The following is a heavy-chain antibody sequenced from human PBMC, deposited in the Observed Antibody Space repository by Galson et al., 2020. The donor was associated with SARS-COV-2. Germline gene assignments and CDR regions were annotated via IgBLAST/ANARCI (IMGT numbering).Heavy chain of an antibody. Sequence: SETLSLTCTVSGDSISTTTYYWGWIRQPPGKGLEWIGSVYYSGSTFYNSSLKTRVTISEDTAKNHFSVKMVTVTAAGVALYYCARLKGAGAGTLDAIYGWGQGTMVVVSS. J-gene: IGHJ3*01. D-gene: IGHD3-3*01. CDR2: VYYSGST. CDR3: ARLKGAGAGTLDAIYG. CDR1: GDSISTTTYY. V-gene: IGHV4-39*02.